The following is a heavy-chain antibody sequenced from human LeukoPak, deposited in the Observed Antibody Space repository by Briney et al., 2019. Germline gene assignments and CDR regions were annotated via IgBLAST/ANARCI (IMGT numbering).Heavy chain of an antibody. D-gene: IGHD3-10*02. Sequence: QPGGSLRLSCAASGFTFSSYEMNGVRQAPGKGLEWVSYISSSGSTIYYADSVKGRFTISRDNAKNSLYLQMNSLRAEDTAVHYCAELGITMIGGVWGKGTTVTISS. V-gene: IGHV3-48*03. J-gene: IGHJ6*04. CDR1: GFTFSSYE. CDR2: ISSSGSTI. CDR3: AELGITMIGGV.